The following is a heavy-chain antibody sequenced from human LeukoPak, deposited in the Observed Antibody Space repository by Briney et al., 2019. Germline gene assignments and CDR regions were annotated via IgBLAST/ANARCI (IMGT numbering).Heavy chain of an antibody. D-gene: IGHD3-22*01. CDR3: AKDLENYYDSSGYVDY. Sequence: PGGSLRLSCAASGFTFSSYGMHWVRQAPGKGLEWVAAISDDGSNKYYADSVKGRSTISRDNSKNTVYLQMNSLRAEDTAVYYCAKDLENYYDSSGYVDYWGQGTLVTVSS. CDR1: GFTFSSYG. V-gene: IGHV3-30*18. CDR2: ISDDGSNK. J-gene: IGHJ4*02.